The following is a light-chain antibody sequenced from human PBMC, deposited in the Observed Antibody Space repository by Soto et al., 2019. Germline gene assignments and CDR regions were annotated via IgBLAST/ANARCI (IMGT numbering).Light chain of an antibody. V-gene: IGLV2-14*01. Sequence: QSALTQPASVSGSPGQSITISCTGTSSDVGGYDYVSWYQQHPGKAPTLLIYDVINRPSGVSFRFSGSKSGNTASLTISGLQAEDGAEYYCSSYTRSSISVFGTGTKVTVL. CDR1: SSDVGGYDY. CDR2: DVI. CDR3: SSYTRSSISV. J-gene: IGLJ1*01.